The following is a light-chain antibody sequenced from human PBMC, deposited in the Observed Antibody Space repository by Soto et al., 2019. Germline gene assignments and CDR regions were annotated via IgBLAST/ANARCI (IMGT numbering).Light chain of an antibody. CDR2: GAS. Sequence: IVLTQSPGSLSLSPGERATLSCRASQSVSATHLAWYQQKPGQAPRLLLYGASTRATGIPDRFSGTGSGTDFTLTITRVEPEDFAVFYCHHYGSSPLTFGGGTKLEL. CDR3: HHYGSSPLT. J-gene: IGKJ4*01. CDR1: QSVSATH. V-gene: IGKV3-20*01.